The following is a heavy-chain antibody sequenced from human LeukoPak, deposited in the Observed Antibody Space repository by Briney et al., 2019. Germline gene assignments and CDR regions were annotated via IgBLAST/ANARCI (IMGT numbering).Heavy chain of an antibody. V-gene: IGHV1-69*05. Sequence: SVKVSCKASGGTFSSYAISWVRQAPGQGLEWMGGIVPIFGTANYAQKFQGRVTITTDESTSTAYMELSSLRSEDTAVYYCARLLDTLNWFDPWGQGTLVTVSS. D-gene: IGHD5-18*01. CDR3: ARLLDTLNWFDP. J-gene: IGHJ5*02. CDR1: GGTFSSYA. CDR2: IVPIFGTA.